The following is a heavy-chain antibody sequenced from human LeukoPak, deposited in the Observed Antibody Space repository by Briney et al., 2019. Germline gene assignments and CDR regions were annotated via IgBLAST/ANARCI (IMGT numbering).Heavy chain of an antibody. J-gene: IGHJ4*02. CDR1: GFTFSSYA. CDR2: ISWDGGST. V-gene: IGHV3-43D*03. D-gene: IGHD5-24*01. Sequence: GRSLRLSCAASGFTFSSYAMHWVRQAPGKGLEWVSLISWDGGSTYYADSVKGRFTISRDNSKNSLYLQMNSLRAEDTALYYCAKEDGKYWGQGTLVTVSS. CDR3: AKEDGKY.